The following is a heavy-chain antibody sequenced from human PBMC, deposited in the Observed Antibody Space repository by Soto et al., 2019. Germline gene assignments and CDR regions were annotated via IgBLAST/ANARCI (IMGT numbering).Heavy chain of an antibody. CDR2: FFYTGST. V-gene: IGHV4-61*03. CDR3: AGGTDGKKVAY. Sequence: PSETLSLTCTVSGGSVSSEHYYWNWIRQPPGKGLELIGYFFYTGSTNYNPSLESRLTMLVDVSKNHFSLRLNSVTVAGTAVYYCAGGTDGKKVAYWGQGALVTVS. CDR1: GGSVSSEHYY. D-gene: IGHD5-12*01. J-gene: IGHJ4*02.